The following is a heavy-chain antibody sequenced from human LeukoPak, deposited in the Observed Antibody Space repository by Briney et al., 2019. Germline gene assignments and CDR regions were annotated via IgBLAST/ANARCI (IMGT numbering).Heavy chain of an antibody. D-gene: IGHD3-22*01. CDR2: IKEDGSVK. Sequence: PGGSLRLSCAASGLSFSTYWMTWVRQAPGKGLEWVANIKEDGSVKFYVDSLKGRFTISRDNAKNTLYLQMNSLRAEDTAVYYCARVLDYYDSSGLGYWGQGTLVTVSS. V-gene: IGHV3-7*01. CDR1: GLSFSTYW. CDR3: ARVLDYYDSSGLGY. J-gene: IGHJ4*02.